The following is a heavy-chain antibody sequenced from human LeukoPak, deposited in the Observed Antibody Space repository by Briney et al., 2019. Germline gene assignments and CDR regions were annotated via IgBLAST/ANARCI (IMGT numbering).Heavy chain of an antibody. D-gene: IGHD2-15*01. J-gene: IGHJ4*02. Sequence: GASVKVSCKASGYAFTSYGINWVRQAPGQGLEWMGWISAYNGNTNYAQKLQGRVTMTTDTSTSTAYMELRSLRSDDTAVYYCARLVKACSGGSCFISPRLQMKNYFDYWGQGTLVTVSS. CDR2: ISAYNGNT. V-gene: IGHV1-18*01. CDR3: ARLVKACSGGSCFISPRLQMKNYFDY. CDR1: GYAFTSYG.